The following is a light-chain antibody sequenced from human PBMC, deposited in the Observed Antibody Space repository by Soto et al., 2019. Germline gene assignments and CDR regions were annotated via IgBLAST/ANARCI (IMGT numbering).Light chain of an antibody. J-gene: IGLJ2*01. Sequence: QSVLTQTPSASGSPGQSVTIACTGTSSDVGGYNYVSWYQQHPGKAPKLMIYEVSKRPSGVPDRFSGSKSGNTASLTVSGLQDEDEADYYCSSYAGSNNPVFGGGTKLTVL. CDR3: SSYAGSNNPV. CDR1: SSDVGGYNY. CDR2: EVS. V-gene: IGLV2-8*01.